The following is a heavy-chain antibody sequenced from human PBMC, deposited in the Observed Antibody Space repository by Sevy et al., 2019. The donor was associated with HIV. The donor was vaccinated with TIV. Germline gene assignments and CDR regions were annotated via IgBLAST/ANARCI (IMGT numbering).Heavy chain of an antibody. D-gene: IGHD6-13*01. CDR2: LKSDVYGGTV. Sequence: GGSLRLSCTASGFTFGDYCMSWVRQAPGKGLEWVAFLKSDVYGGTVDRAGSVRGRFVISRDDSKTIAYLQMNDRKTEDTGVYYCTRWKAAQSIFDYWGQGALVTVSS. CDR3: TRWKAAQSIFDY. J-gene: IGHJ4*02. CDR1: GFTFGDYC. V-gene: IGHV3-49*04.